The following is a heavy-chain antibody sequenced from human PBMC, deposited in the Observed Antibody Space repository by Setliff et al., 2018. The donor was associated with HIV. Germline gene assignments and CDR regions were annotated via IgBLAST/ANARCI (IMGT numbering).Heavy chain of an antibody. V-gene: IGHV4-39*01. CDR1: GGSISSSSYY. D-gene: IGHD3-10*01. Sequence: SETLSLTCTVSGGSISSSSYYWGWVRRSPGKGLEWIGSIFYSGSTYYNPSLKSRVTISVDTSKNQFSLKLSSVTAADTAVYYCARGHYYGSGRPRGYYYMDVWGKGTTVTVSS. CDR2: IFYSGST. J-gene: IGHJ6*03. CDR3: ARGHYYGSGRPRGYYYMDV.